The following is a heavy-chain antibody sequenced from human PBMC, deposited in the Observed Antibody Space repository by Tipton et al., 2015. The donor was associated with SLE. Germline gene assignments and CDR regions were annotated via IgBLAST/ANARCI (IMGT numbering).Heavy chain of an antibody. CDR1: GGSISSYY. CDR3: ASSTARVGNYFDY. D-gene: IGHD1-1*01. CDR2: IYTSGST. Sequence: TLSLTCTVSGGSISSYYWSWIRQPPGKGLEWIGRIYTSGSTNYNPSLKSRVTMSVDTSKNQFSLKLSSVTAADTAVYYCASSTARVGNYFDYWGQGTLVTVSS. J-gene: IGHJ4*02. V-gene: IGHV4-4*07.